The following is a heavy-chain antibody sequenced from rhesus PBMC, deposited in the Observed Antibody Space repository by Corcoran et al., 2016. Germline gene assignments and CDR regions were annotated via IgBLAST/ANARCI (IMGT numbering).Heavy chain of an antibody. CDR3: ARVGCTSTTCYAGWYFDL. J-gene: IGHJ2*01. Sequence: QVQLQQWGEGLVKPSETLSLTCAVYGVSIRGYYYSRWLRQAPGKGLAWVGYIYGKSASTNYNPSLKNRVTISKDTSKNQFSRKLSCVTAADTAVYYCARVGCTSTTCYAGWYFDLWGPGTPITISS. D-gene: IGHD2-2*01. V-gene: IGHV4-73*01. CDR1: GVSIRGYYY. CDR2: IYGKSAST.